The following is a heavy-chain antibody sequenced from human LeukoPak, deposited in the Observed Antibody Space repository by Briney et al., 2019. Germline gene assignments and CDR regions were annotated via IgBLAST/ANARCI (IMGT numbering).Heavy chain of an antibody. CDR1: IGSVTSYY. CDR2: LQYSGST. Sequence: SETLSLTCTVSIGSVTSYYWNWIRQAPGKGLECIGSLQYSGSTYYNPSLKSRVAISVDPSKNQLSLNLTSVTAADTAVYYCARGTWSRVFDSWGQGTMVTVSS. J-gene: IGHJ3*02. CDR3: ARGTWSRVFDS. V-gene: IGHV4-59*02. D-gene: IGHD1-1*01.